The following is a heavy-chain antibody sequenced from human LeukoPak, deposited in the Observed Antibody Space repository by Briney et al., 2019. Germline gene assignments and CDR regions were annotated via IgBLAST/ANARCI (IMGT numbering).Heavy chain of an antibody. D-gene: IGHD3-22*01. Sequence: SETLSLTCTVSGGSISSSSYYWGWICQPPGKGLEWIGSINYSGSTYYNPSLKSRVTISVDTSKNQYSLKLSTVTPADTAVYYCASLIDYYDSSGYLNWFDPWGQGTLVTVSS. V-gene: IGHV4-39*01. CDR2: INYSGST. CDR3: ASLIDYYDSSGYLNWFDP. CDR1: GGSISSSSYY. J-gene: IGHJ5*02.